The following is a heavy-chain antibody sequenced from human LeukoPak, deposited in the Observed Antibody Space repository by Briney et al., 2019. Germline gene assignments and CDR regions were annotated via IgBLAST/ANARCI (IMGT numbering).Heavy chain of an antibody. CDR3: ARDWDGYNGIDY. CDR2: ISAFNGNT. J-gene: IGHJ4*02. CDR1: GYTFTSYG. D-gene: IGHD5-24*01. V-gene: IGHV1-18*01. Sequence: GASVKVSCKASGYTFTSYGIRWVRQATGQALEWMGWISAFNGNTNYAQKLQGRVTMTTDTSTSTAYMELRSLRSDDTAVYYCARDWDGYNGIDYWGQGTLVTVSS.